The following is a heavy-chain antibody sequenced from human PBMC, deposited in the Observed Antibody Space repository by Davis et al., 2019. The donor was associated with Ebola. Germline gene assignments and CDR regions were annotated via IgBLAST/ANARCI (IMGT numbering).Heavy chain of an antibody. Sequence: ASVKVSCKASGYTFTSYGISWVRQAPGQGLEWMGWMKPDSGNTGYAQKFQGRITITRDTSLTTAYMELTGLTSDDTAIYYCARGRGSGVNWGRYNYFDPWGQGTLVTVSS. CDR2: MKPDSGNT. V-gene: IGHV1-8*03. J-gene: IGHJ5*02. D-gene: IGHD7-27*01. CDR1: GYTFTSYG. CDR3: ARGRGSGVNWGRYNYFDP.